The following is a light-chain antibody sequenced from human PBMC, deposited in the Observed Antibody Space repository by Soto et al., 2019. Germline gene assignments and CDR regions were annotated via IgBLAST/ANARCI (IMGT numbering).Light chain of an antibody. Sequence: DIQMTQSPSSLSASVGDRVTITCRASQNVNRNLHWYQQTPGKAPKLLISFAPTLQSGVPSRFSGSGSETDFTLTITTLQPEDFATYYCQQSLITRYSFGQGTRLESK. J-gene: IGKJ2*03. CDR2: FAP. V-gene: IGKV1-39*01. CDR3: QQSLITRYS. CDR1: QNVNRN.